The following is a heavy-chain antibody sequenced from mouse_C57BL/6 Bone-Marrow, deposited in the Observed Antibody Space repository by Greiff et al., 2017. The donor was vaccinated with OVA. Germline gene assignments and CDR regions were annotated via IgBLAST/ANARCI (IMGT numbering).Heavy chain of an antibody. CDR1: GYTFTDYY. Sequence: VQLQQSGAELVRPGASVKLSCKASGYTFTDYYINWVKQRPGQGLEWIARIYPGSGNTYYNEKFKGKATLTAEKSSSTAYMQLSSLTSEDSAVYFCARRAAMDYWGEGNSVTVSS. J-gene: IGHJ4*01. CDR2: IYPGSGNT. V-gene: IGHV1-76*01. D-gene: IGHD3-3*01. CDR3: ARRAAMDY.